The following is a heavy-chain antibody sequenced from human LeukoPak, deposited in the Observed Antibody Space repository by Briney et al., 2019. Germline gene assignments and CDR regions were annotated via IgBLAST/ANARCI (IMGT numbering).Heavy chain of an antibody. J-gene: IGHJ4*02. CDR1: EFTFSSYW. CDR3: ARVGGYDDPFDY. V-gene: IGHV3-7*01. CDR2: IKQDGSEK. D-gene: IGHD5-12*01. Sequence: GGSLRLSCAASEFTFSSYWMSLVRQAPGKGLEWVANIKQDGSEKYYVDSVKGRFTISRDNAKNSLYLQMNSLRAEDTAVYYCARVGGYDDPFDYWGQGTLVTVSS.